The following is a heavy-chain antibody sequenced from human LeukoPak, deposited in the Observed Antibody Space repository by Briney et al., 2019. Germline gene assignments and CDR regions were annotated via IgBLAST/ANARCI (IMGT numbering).Heavy chain of an antibody. Sequence: SETLSLTCAVSGGSISTYYWSWIRQPAGKGLEWIGRIYPSGTTHYNPSLKSRVTMSVDTSKNQFSLKLTSVTAADTAVYYCADDYGDWGQGTLVTVSS. CDR2: IYPSGTT. V-gene: IGHV4-4*07. D-gene: IGHD4-17*01. CDR1: GGSISTYY. CDR3: ADDYGD. J-gene: IGHJ4*02.